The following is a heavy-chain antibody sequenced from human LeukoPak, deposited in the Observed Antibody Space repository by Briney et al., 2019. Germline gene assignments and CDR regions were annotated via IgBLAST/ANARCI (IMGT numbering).Heavy chain of an antibody. CDR1: GFTFSSYG. CDR2: ISYDGSNK. V-gene: IGHV3-30*18. CDR3: AKAVLLWFGEQLNWFDP. Sequence: PGGSLRLSCAASGFTFSSYGMHWVRQAPGKGLEWVAVISYDGSNKYYADSVKGRFTISRDNSKNTLYLQMNSLRAEDTAVYYCAKAVLLWFGEQLNWFDPWGQGTLVTVSS. J-gene: IGHJ5*02. D-gene: IGHD3-10*01.